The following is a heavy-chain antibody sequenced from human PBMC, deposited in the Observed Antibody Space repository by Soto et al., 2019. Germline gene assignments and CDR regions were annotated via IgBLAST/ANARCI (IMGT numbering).Heavy chain of an antibody. CDR3: ARAEVVVAATAYYYGMDA. D-gene: IGHD2-15*01. V-gene: IGHV1-69*06. J-gene: IGHJ6*02. Sequence: ASVKVSCKASGGTFSSYAISWVRQAPGQGLEWMGGIIPIFGTANYAQKFQGRVTITADKSTSTAYMELSSLRSEDTAVYYCARAEVVVAATAYYYGMDAWGQGTMVTVSS. CDR1: GGTFSSYA. CDR2: IIPIFGTA.